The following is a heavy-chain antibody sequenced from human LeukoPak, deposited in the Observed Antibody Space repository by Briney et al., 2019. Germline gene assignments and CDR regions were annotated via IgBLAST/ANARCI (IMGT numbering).Heavy chain of an antibody. D-gene: IGHD6-19*01. Sequence: QSGGSLRLSCAASAFTFSSRGMHWVRQAPGKGLEWVAAISYDGSNKYYADSVKGRFTISRDNSKNTLYLQMNSLRGEDTAVYYCARLYSSGWYPDYWGQGTLVTVSS. J-gene: IGHJ4*02. CDR2: ISYDGSNK. V-gene: IGHV3-33*01. CDR3: ARLYSSGWYPDY. CDR1: AFTFSSRG.